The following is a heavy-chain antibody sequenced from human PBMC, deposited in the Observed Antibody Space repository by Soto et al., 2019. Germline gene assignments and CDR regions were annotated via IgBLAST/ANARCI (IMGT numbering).Heavy chain of an antibody. J-gene: IGHJ4*02. D-gene: IGHD4-17*01. CDR2: IYYSENT. CDR3: ATHPPYGPLDH. V-gene: IGHV4-39*01. Sequence: QLQLQESGPGLVKPSETLSLTCTVSGGSISSSSNHWGWIHQPPGKGLEWIGNIYYSENTYYNPSLKSRFTISVDTSKNQFSLRLTSVTAADTAVYYCATHPPYGPLDHWGQGTLVTVSS. CDR1: GGSISSSSNH.